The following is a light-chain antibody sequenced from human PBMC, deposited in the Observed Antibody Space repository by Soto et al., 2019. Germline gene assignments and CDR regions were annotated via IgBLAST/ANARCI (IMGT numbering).Light chain of an antibody. CDR3: MQGTHWPIT. J-gene: IGKJ5*01. CDR1: QSLVHSDGIAY. CDR2: KVS. Sequence: SPPSPAVTLGEPAPLSRWSNQSLVHSDGIAYFSWFQQRPGRSPRRLIYKVSNRDSGVPARFSGSGSGTDFALKISRVEAEDVGVYYCMQGTHWPITFGQGTRLEI. V-gene: IGKV2-30*02.